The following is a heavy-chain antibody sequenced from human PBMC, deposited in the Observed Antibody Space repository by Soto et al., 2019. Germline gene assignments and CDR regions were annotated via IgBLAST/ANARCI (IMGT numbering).Heavy chain of an antibody. D-gene: IGHD3-9*01. Sequence: ASVKVSCKASGYTFTSYGISWVRQAPGQGLEWMGWISAYNGNTNYAQKLQGRVTMTTDTSTSTAYMELRSLRSDDTAVYYCARDFNDILTDSRGPYYYGMDVWGQGTTVTVSS. CDR2: ISAYNGNT. CDR3: ARDFNDILTDSRGPYYYGMDV. V-gene: IGHV1-18*01. J-gene: IGHJ6*02. CDR1: GYTFTSYG.